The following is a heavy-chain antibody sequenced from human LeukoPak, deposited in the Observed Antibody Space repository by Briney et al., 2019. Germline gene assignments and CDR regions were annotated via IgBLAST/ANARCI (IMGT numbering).Heavy chain of an antibody. J-gene: IGHJ4*02. CDR3: ASRDLYFDY. CDR1: GGSISSNSFY. CDR2: IYYSGST. V-gene: IGHV4-39*07. Sequence: PSETLSLTCTVSGGSISSNSFYWGWIRQPPGKGLEWIGSIYYSGSTYYNPSLKSRVTISVDTSKNQFSLKLSSVTAADTAVYYCASRDLYFDYWGQGTLVTVSS.